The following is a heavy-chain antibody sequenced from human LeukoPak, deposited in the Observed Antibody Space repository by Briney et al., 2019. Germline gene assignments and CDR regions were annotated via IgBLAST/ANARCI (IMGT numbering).Heavy chain of an antibody. CDR1: AYSLTRYG. D-gene: IGHD1-26*01. V-gene: IGHV1-18*01. CDR2: ISGSTGNT. CDR3: ARSGRGTYFYFDL. Sequence: ASVKVSCKASAYSLTRYGVSWVRQAPGQGLEWMGWISGSTGNTKYVEKFQGRLTVTADTSTGTAYLDLTKLRIDDTAVYFCARSGRGTYFYFDLWGQGTLVTVSS. J-gene: IGHJ4*02.